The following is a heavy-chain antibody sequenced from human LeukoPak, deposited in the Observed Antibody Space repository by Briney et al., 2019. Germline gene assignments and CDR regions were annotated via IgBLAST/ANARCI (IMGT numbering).Heavy chain of an antibody. V-gene: IGHV4-39*01. CDR2: IYYSGST. D-gene: IGHD1-1*01. Sequence: PSETLSLTCTVSGGSISSSNYYWGWIRQPPGKGLEWIGSIYYSGSTYYNPSLKSRVTISVNTSKNQFSLKLSSVTAADTAVYYCVWRVPWYFDYWGQGTLVTVSS. CDR3: VWRVPWYFDY. J-gene: IGHJ4*02. CDR1: GGSISSSNYY.